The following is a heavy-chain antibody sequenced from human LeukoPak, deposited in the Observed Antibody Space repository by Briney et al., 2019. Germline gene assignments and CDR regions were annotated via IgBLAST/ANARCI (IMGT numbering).Heavy chain of an antibody. CDR3: AKSGRRYDY. CDR1: GFTFSSYA. V-gene: IGHV3-23*01. CDR2: ISGSGGGT. D-gene: IGHD4-17*01. J-gene: IGHJ4*02. Sequence: GGSLRLSCAASGFTFSSYAMSWVRQAPGKGLEWVSGISGSGGGTYYADSVKGRFTISRDDSKNTMYLQMNSLRAEDTAVYYCAKSGRRYDYWGQGTLVTVPS.